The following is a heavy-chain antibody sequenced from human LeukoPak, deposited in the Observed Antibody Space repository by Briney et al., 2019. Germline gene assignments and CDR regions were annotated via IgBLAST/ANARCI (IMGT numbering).Heavy chain of an antibody. CDR2: IYHSGST. CDR1: GYSISSGYY. CDR3: ASYTDAFDI. Sequence: SETLSLTCTVSGYSISSGYYWGWIRQPPGKGLEWIGSIYHSGSTYYNPSLKSRVTISVDTSKNQFSLKLSSVTAADTAVCYCASYTDAFDIWGQGTMVTVSS. D-gene: IGHD3-16*01. V-gene: IGHV4-38-2*02. J-gene: IGHJ3*02.